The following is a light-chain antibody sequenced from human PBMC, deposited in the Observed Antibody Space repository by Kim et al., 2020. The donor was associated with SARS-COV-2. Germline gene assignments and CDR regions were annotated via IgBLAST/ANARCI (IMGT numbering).Light chain of an antibody. J-gene: IGLJ1*01. CDR1: SSDVGGYDY. V-gene: IGLV2-11*01. CDR2: DVN. CDR3: CSYAGSYTYV. Sequence: GQSVTISCTGTSSDVGGYDYVSWYQQHSRNAPKLIICDVNKWPSGVPDRFSGSKAGNTASLTISGLQAEDEADYYCCSYAGSYTYVFGSGTKVTVL.